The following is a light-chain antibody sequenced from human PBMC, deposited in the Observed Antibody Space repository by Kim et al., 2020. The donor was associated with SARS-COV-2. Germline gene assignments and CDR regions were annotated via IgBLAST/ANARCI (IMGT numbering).Light chain of an antibody. J-gene: IGLJ2*01. CDR1: TTNIGRHN. V-gene: IGLV1-47*01. CDR2: KTK. Sequence: TTSFSGSTTNIGRHNVYCVQQLPGTAPQLLIYKTKQRPSGVPDRFSGSKSGTSASLAIGGLRSEDEADYYCTAWDDSLSGLVFGGGTQLTVL. CDR3: TAWDDSLSGLV.